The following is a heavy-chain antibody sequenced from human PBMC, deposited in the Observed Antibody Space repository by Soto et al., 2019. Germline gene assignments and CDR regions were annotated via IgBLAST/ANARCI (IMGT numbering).Heavy chain of an antibody. Sequence: QVQLQQWGAGLLKPSETLSLTCAVYGGSFSGYYWSWIRQPPGKGLEWIGEINHSGSTNYNPSLKGRVTISVDTSKNQFSLKLSSVTAADTAVYYCARTSRFDYWGQGTLVTVSS. J-gene: IGHJ4*02. CDR2: INHSGST. V-gene: IGHV4-34*01. CDR1: GGSFSGYY. CDR3: ARTSRFDY. D-gene: IGHD6-6*01.